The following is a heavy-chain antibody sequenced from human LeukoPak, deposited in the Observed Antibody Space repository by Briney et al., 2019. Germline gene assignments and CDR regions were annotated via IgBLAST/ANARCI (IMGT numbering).Heavy chain of an antibody. D-gene: IGHD6-25*01. CDR1: GYSFTSYW. CDR3: AKTKRLARYYFDY. V-gene: IGHV5-51*01. J-gene: IGHJ4*02. CDR2: IYPGDSDT. Sequence: GESLKISCKGSGYSFTSYWIGWVRQMPGKGLEWMGIIYPGDSDTRYSPSFQGQVTISADKSISTAYLQWSSLKASDTAMYYCAKTKRLARYYFDYWGQGTLVTVSS.